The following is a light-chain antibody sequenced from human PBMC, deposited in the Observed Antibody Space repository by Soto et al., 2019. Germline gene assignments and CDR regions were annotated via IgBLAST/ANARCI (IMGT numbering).Light chain of an antibody. CDR2: DAS. V-gene: IGKV3-20*01. CDR3: QQFSSYPLT. J-gene: IGKJ4*01. Sequence: EFVLTQSPGTLSLSPGERATLSCRASQTVRNNYLAWCQQKPGQAPRLLIYDASSRATGIPDRFSGGGSGTDFTLTISRPEPEDFAVYYCQQFSSYPLTFGGGTKVDIK. CDR1: QTVRNNY.